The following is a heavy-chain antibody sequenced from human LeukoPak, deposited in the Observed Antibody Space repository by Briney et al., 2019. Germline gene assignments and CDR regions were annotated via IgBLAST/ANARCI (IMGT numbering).Heavy chain of an antibody. J-gene: IGHJ6*02. Sequence: PGRSLRLSCAASGFTFSTYAMHWVRQAPGKGLEWVAVISSDGGNKYYADSVKGRFTISRDSSTLYLQTNSLKSEDTAVYYCARDRPVPYYDYYYNMDVWGQGTTVIVSS. V-gene: IGHV3-30-3*01. CDR2: ISSDGGNK. CDR3: ARDRPVPYYDYYYNMDV. CDR1: GFTFSTYA. D-gene: IGHD3-10*02.